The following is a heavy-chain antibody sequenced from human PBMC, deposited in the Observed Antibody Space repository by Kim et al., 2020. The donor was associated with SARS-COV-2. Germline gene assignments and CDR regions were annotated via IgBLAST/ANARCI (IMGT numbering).Heavy chain of an antibody. D-gene: IGHD3-10*01. CDR1: GYTFTSYA. CDR2: INAGNGNT. CDR3: ARDGEGFRPLYYYGSGSYAFDI. V-gene: IGHV1-3*01. J-gene: IGHJ3*02. Sequence: ASVKVSCKASGYTFTSYAMHWVRQAPGQRLEWMGWINAGNGNTKYSQKFQGRVTITRDTSASTAYMELSSLRSEDTAVYYCARDGEGFRPLYYYGSGSYAFDIWGQGTMVTVSS.